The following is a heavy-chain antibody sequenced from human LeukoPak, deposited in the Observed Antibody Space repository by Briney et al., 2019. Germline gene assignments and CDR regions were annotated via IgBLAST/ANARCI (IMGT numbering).Heavy chain of an antibody. D-gene: IGHD6-13*01. CDR2: ISWDGGST. J-gene: IGHJ4*02. V-gene: IGHV3-43*01. Sequence: GGSLRLSCAASGFTFDDYTMHWVRQAPGKGLEWVSLISWDGGSTYYADSVKGRFTISRDNSKNSLYLQMNSLRTEDTALYYCAKTYSPTDSSSWYEFGYWGQGTLVTVSS. CDR1: GFTFDDYT. CDR3: AKTYSPTDSSSWYEFGY.